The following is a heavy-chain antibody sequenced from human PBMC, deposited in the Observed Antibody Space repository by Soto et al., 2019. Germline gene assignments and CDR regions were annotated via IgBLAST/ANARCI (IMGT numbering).Heavy chain of an antibody. CDR2: ITGNGDST. CDR3: GRLGYCNGSICYLDFDY. V-gene: IGHV3-23*01. CDR1: GFTFSNYA. Sequence: GGALRLSCAASGFTFSNYAMSWVRQAPGKGLEWVSAITGNGDSTYYADSVKGRFTISRDNSRDTLFLQMSSLRADDTAVYFCGRLGYCNGSICYLDFDYWGQGT. J-gene: IGHJ4*02. D-gene: IGHD2-15*01.